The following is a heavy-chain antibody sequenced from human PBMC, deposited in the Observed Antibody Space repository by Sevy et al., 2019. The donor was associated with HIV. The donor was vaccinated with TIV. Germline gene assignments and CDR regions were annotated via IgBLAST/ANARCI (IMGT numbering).Heavy chain of an antibody. D-gene: IGHD3-10*01. J-gene: IGHJ4*02. CDR2: IYPGDSDT. Sequence: GESLKISCKGSGYSFTSYWIGWVRQMPGKGLEWMGIIYPGDSDTRYSPPFQGQVTISADKSISTAYLQWSSLKASDTAMYYCARQMVVVRGVITSFDYWGQGTLVTVSS. CDR3: ARQMVVVRGVITSFDY. V-gene: IGHV5-51*01. CDR1: GYSFTSYW.